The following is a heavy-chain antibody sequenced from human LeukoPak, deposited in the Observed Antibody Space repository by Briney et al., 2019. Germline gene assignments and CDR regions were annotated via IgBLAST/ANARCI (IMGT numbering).Heavy chain of an antibody. V-gene: IGHV3-66*02. J-gene: IGHJ4*02. Sequence: PGGSLRLSCAASGFTFSSYAMSWVRQAPGKGLEWVSVIYSGGSTYYADSVKGRFTISRDNSKNTLYLQMNSLRAEDTAVYYCARGKSGYSYGYWGQGTLVTVSS. CDR2: IYSGGST. CDR1: GFTFSSYA. CDR3: ARGKSGYSYGY. D-gene: IGHD5-18*01.